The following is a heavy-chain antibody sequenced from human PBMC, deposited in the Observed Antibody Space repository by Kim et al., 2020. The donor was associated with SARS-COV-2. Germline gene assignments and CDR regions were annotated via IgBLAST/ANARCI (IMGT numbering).Heavy chain of an antibody. CDR1: GGSISSGGYY. CDR2: IYYSGST. D-gene: IGHD6-19*01. V-gene: IGHV4-31*03. CDR3: ARSERGAVAGTGFSDY. Sequence: SETLSLTCTVSGGSISSGGYYWSWIRQHPGKGLEWIGYIYYSGSTYYNPSLKSRVTISVDTSKNQFSLKLSSVTAADTAVYYCARSERGAVAGTGFSDYWGQGTLVTVSS. J-gene: IGHJ4*02.